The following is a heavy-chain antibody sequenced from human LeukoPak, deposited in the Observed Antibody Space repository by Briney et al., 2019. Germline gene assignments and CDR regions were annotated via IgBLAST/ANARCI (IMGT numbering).Heavy chain of an antibody. CDR2: IYYSGST. V-gene: IGHV4-59*01. CDR1: GGSISSYY. J-gene: IGHJ4*02. CDR3: ASLGSIAARRPYYFDY. D-gene: IGHD6-6*01. Sequence: PSETLSLTCTVSGGSISSYYWSWIRQPPGKGLEWIGYIYYSGSTNYNPSLKSRVTISVDTSKNQFSLKLSSVTAADTAVYYCASLGSIAARRPYYFDYWGQGTLVTVSS.